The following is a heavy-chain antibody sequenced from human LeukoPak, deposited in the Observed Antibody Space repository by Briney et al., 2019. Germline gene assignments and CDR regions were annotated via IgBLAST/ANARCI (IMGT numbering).Heavy chain of an antibody. Sequence: GGSLRLSCAASGFTFSRYWMSWVRQAPGKGLEWVANIKQDGSEKYYVDSVKGRFTISRDNAKNSLYLQMSSLRAEDTAVYYCARLLVYNSGGEAFDYWGQGTLVAVSS. CDR1: GFTFSRYW. V-gene: IGHV3-7*01. J-gene: IGHJ4*02. CDR3: ARLLVYNSGGEAFDY. CDR2: IKQDGSEK. D-gene: IGHD3-10*01.